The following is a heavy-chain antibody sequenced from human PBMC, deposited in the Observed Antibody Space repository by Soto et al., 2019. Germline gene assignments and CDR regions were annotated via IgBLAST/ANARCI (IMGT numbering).Heavy chain of an antibody. V-gene: IGHV1-3*01. CDR2: INAGNGNT. D-gene: IGHD3-9*01. Sequence: ASVKVSCKASGYTFTSYAMHWVRQAPGQRLEWMGWINAGNGNTKYSQKFQGRVTITRDTSASTAYMELSSLRSEDTAVYYCARGPGGYFGWLSLYYYMDFWGRGTSVTVSS. CDR1: GYTFTSYA. J-gene: IGHJ6*03. CDR3: ARGPGGYFGWLSLYYYMDF.